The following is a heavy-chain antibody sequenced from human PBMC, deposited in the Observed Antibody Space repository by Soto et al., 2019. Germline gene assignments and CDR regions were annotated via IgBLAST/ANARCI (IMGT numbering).Heavy chain of an antibody. CDR1: GYNFIDYV. Sequence: QVQLVQSGAEVKKPGASVRVACKTSGYNFIDYVISWVRQAPGQGLEWVGWISATNGDSNFAQKVQCRVTMTTDTSTTTVYMDLRILRSDDSAVYFCARAATTTEKYYYYMDVWGKGTTVSVSS. D-gene: IGHD1-26*01. V-gene: IGHV1-18*01. CDR2: ISATNGDS. J-gene: IGHJ6*03. CDR3: ARAATTTEKYYYYMDV.